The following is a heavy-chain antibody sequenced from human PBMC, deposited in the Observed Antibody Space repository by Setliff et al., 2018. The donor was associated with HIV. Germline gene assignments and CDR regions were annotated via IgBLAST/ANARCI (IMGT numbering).Heavy chain of an antibody. CDR2: INSDNGNT. D-gene: IGHD2-2*01. CDR1: GYTLSTYA. Sequence: ASVKVSCKASGYTLSTYALYWVRQAPGQRLEWMGWINSDNGNTKFSQKFQGRLTITADTTASTANMVLSSLTSEDTAVYYCARGGAREYQLLYNYFDPWGQGTLVTVSS. CDR3: ARGGAREYQLLYNYFDP. V-gene: IGHV1-3*01. J-gene: IGHJ5*02.